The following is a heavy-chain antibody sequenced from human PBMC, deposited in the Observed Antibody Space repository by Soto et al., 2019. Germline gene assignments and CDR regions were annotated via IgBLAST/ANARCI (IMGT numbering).Heavy chain of an antibody. Sequence: QVQLLESGPGLVKPSQTLSLTCSVSGDSISTVDYFWAWVRQPPGQALEYIGYIYKSATTYYNPSFESRVAISIDTSKSQFSLNVTSLTAADTAVYFCARGRYCLTGRCFPNWCDSWGQGTLVTVSS. J-gene: IGHJ5*01. D-gene: IGHD2-15*01. CDR2: IYKSATT. CDR3: ARGRYCLTGRCFPNWCDS. CDR1: GDSISTVDYF. V-gene: IGHV4-30-4*01.